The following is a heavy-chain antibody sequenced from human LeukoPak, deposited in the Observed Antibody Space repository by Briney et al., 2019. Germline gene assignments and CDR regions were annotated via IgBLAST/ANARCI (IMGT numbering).Heavy chain of an antibody. Sequence: GGSLRLSCTASGFSFSNHYMRWIRQAPGKGLEWVANINEDGSNKWHLGSVKGRFTVSRDNARNSLYLQMNSLRVEDTAVYYCTRVIVAVPGYFDYFDFWGQGVLVNVSS. CDR3: TRVIVAVPGYFDYFDF. CDR2: INEDGSNK. J-gene: IGHJ4*02. D-gene: IGHD6-19*01. CDR1: GFSFSNHY. V-gene: IGHV3-7*01.